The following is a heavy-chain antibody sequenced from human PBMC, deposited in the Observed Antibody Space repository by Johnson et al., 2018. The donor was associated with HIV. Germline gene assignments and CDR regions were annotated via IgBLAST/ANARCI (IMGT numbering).Heavy chain of an antibody. CDR1: GFTFSSNP. CDR2: MSYDGINK. J-gene: IGHJ3*02. CDR3: ARDSSNSFRCETYAVDI. Sequence: QVQLVESGGGVVQPGRSLRLSCAASGFTFSSNPMHWVRQAPGKGLEWVAVMSYDGINKYYADSVKGRFTISRDNSKNTLYRQMNSLRPEDTAVYYCARDSSNSFRCETYAVDIWGQGTMVTVSS. D-gene: IGHD6-6*01. V-gene: IGHV3-30-3*01.